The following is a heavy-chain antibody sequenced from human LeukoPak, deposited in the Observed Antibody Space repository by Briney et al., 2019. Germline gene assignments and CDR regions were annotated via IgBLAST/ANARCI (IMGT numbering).Heavy chain of an antibody. CDR3: AKDWVGATYAKFDY. Sequence: GGSLRLSCAASGFTFSSYSMNWVRQAPGKGLEWVSYISSSSSTIYYADSVKGRFTISRDNAKNTLYLQMNSLRAEDTAVYYCAKDWVGATYAKFDYWGQGTLVTVSS. D-gene: IGHD1-26*01. J-gene: IGHJ4*02. V-gene: IGHV3-48*01. CDR1: GFTFSSYS. CDR2: ISSSSSTI.